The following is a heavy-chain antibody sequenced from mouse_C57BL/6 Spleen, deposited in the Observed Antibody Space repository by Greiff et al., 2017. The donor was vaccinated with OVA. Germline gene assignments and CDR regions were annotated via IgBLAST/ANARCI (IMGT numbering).Heavy chain of an antibody. J-gene: IGHJ4*01. CDR2: IWSDGST. D-gene: IGHD2-1*01. V-gene: IGHV2-6-1*01. CDR3: ARHGAIYYGNSYAMDY. Sequence: VQGVESGPGLVAPSQSLSITCTVSGFSLTSYGVHWVRQPPGKGLEWLVVIWSDGSTTYNSALKSRLSISKDNSKSQVFLKMNSLQTDDTAMYYCARHGAIYYGNSYAMDYWGQGTSVTVSS. CDR1: GFSLTSYG.